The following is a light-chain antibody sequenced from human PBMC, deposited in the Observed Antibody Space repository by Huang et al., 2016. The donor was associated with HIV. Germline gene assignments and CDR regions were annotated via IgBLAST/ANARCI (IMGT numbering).Light chain of an antibody. CDR1: QSVSSAY. CDR3: HQYGMSPRT. Sequence: EIVLTQSPGTLSLSPGERATLSCRASQSVSSAYLAWYLQKRGQAPRLLIDSTSRRATDTPDRFSGSGSGTDFTLTISRLEPEDFAVYYCHQYGMSPRTFGQGTKVEI. J-gene: IGKJ1*01. V-gene: IGKV3-20*01. CDR2: STS.